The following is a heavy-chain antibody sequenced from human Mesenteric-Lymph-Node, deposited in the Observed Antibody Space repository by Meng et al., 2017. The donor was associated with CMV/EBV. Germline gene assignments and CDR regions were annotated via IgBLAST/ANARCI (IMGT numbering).Heavy chain of an antibody. D-gene: IGHD1/OR15-1a*01. CDR2: ITNTGGST. J-gene: IGHJ4*02. CDR3: AKGTSRITTVGTDY. Sequence: GGSLRLSCAASGFPFMRYAMSWVRQAPGKGLEWVSGITNTGGSTYYADSVKGRFTISRDNSKNTLLLQMNSLKADDTAVYYCAKGTSRITTVGTDYWGQGVLVTVSS. CDR1: GFPFMRYA. V-gene: IGHV3-23*01.